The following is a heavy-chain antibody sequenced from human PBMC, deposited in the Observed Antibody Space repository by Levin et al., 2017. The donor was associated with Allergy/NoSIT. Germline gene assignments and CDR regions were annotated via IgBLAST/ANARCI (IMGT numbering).Heavy chain of an antibody. J-gene: IGHJ4*02. Sequence: SETLSLTCTVSGGSINSYYWSWIRQPPGKGLEWIGYIYYNGSPNYNPSLKSRVTISVDTSKNQFSLKLSSVTAADTAVYYCARLYYYGSGSDFDYWGQGTLVTVSS. CDR1: GGSINSYY. CDR3: ARLYYYGSGSDFDY. D-gene: IGHD3-10*01. CDR2: IYYNGSP. V-gene: IGHV4-59*01.